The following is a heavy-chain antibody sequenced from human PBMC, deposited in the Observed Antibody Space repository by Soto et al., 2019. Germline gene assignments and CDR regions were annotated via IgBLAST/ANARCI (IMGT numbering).Heavy chain of an antibody. CDR2: INPNSGDT. Sequence: GASVKVSCKASGYTFTVSYMHWVRQAPGQGLEWMGWINPNSGDTNYAQKFQGRVSMTRDTSINTAYMELSRLRSDDTAVYYCARDDGSSSPPESWGQGTLATVAS. CDR1: GYTFTVSY. V-gene: IGHV1-2*02. J-gene: IGHJ5*02. CDR3: ARDDGSSSPPES. D-gene: IGHD3-10*01.